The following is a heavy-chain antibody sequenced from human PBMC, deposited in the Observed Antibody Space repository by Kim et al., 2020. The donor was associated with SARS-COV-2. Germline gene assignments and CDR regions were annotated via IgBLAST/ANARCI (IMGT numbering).Heavy chain of an antibody. V-gene: IGHV3-21*01. D-gene: IGHD3-22*01. CDR3: ARENYDYYDSSGLSDC. J-gene: IGHJ4*02. CDR1: GFTFSSYS. Sequence: GGSLRLSCAASGFTFSSYSMNWVRQAPGKGLEWVSSISSSSSYIYYADSVKGRFTISRDNAKNSLYLQMNSLRAEDTAVYYCARENYDYYDSSGLSDCWGQGTLVTVSS. CDR2: ISSSSSYI.